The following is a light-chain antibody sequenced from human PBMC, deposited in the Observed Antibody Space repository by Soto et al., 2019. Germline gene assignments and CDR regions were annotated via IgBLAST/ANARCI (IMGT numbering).Light chain of an antibody. CDR1: QSVSSSY. CDR3: QQYGSSPRT. Sequence: EIVLTQSPGTLSLPPGERVTLSCRASQSVSSSYLAWYQQKPGQAPRLLIYGASSRATGIPDRFSGSGSGTDFTLTISRLEPEDFAVYYCQQYGSSPRTFGQGTKVEIK. V-gene: IGKV3-20*01. CDR2: GAS. J-gene: IGKJ1*01.